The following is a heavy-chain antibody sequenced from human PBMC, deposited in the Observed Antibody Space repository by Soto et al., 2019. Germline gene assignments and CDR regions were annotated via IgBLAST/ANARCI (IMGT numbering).Heavy chain of an antibody. CDR1: VYPFTDYF. CDR2: ISLYHHST. CDR3: ARELYSCGGDCPYYMDY. Sequence: ASVKVSCKTSVYPFTDYFIHWVRQAPGQGLEWMGIISLYHHSTSYAQKFQGRLTVTADTSTTTVYMDLSSLTSEDSAVYWCARELYSCGGDCPYYMDYWGQGTLVTVSS. J-gene: IGHJ4*02. V-gene: IGHV1-46*01. D-gene: IGHD2-21*02.